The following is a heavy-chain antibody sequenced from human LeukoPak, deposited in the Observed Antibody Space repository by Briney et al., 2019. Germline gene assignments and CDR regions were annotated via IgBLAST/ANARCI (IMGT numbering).Heavy chain of an antibody. CDR1: GGSISSYY. Sequence: SETLSLTCAVYGGSISSYYWSWIRQPPGKEREGMGYFFCMGSTNYNPSLKSRVTISVDTSKNQFSLKLSSVTAADTAVYYCARALRTITMVRGDPYYYGMDVWGQGTTVTVSS. CDR3: ARALRTITMVRGDPYYYGMDV. D-gene: IGHD3-10*01. CDR2: FFCMGST. V-gene: IGHV4-59*01. J-gene: IGHJ6*02.